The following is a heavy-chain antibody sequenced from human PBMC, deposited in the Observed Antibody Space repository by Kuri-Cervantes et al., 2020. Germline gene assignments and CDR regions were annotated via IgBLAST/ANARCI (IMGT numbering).Heavy chain of an antibody. J-gene: IGHJ6*02. CDR3: ASDYGDYGAKTQLNLFYYYYGMDV. D-gene: IGHD4-17*01. CDR1: GFTFSSYA. Sequence: GESLKISCAASGFTFSSYAMHWVRQAPGKGLEWVAVISYDGSNKYYADSVKGRFTISRDNSKNTLYLQMNSLRAEDTAVYYCASDYGDYGAKTQLNLFYYYYGMDVWGQGTTVTVSS. V-gene: IGHV3-30-3*01. CDR2: ISYDGSNK.